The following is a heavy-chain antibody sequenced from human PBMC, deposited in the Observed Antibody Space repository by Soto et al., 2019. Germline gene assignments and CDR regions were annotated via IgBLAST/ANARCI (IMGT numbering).Heavy chain of an antibody. D-gene: IGHD3-10*01. Sequence: VQLVQSGPEVKKPGSSVKVSCKSTGDTFSSYAVSWVRQAPGQGLEWMGGIIATFGTVNYAQKFQGRVAITADDSTRVSYMELSSLRSEDTAVYYCAREAGDYGNTYFDYWGQGTLVSVSS. J-gene: IGHJ4*02. V-gene: IGHV1-69*01. CDR1: GDTFSSYA. CDR3: AREAGDYGNTYFDY. CDR2: IIATFGTV.